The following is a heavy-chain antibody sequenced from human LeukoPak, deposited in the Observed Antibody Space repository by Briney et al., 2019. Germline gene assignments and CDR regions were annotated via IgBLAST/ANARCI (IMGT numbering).Heavy chain of an antibody. Sequence: GGSLRLSCAASGFTFTNYAMSWVRQAPGKGLEWVSAITGSGGSTFYTDSVKCRFTISRDNSKNTLYLQMNSLRAEDTAVYYCARDVSWGYFDYCGQGTLVTVSS. J-gene: IGHJ4*02. CDR3: ARDVSWGYFDY. D-gene: IGHD6-13*01. CDR2: ITGSGGST. CDR1: GFTFTNYA. V-gene: IGHV3-23*01.